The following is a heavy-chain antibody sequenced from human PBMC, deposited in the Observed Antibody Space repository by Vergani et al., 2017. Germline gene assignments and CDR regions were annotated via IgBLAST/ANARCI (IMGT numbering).Heavy chain of an antibody. J-gene: IGHJ6*03. CDR3: ASLGADSSSDFYYYYMDV. Sequence: EVQLVESGGGLVKPGGSLRLSCAASGFTFSSYSMNWVRQAPGKGLEWVSSISRSSSYIYYADSVKGRFTISRDNAKNSLYLQMNSLRAEDTAVYYCASLGADSSSDFYYYYMDVWGKGTTVTVSS. V-gene: IGHV3-21*01. CDR2: ISRSSSYI. D-gene: IGHD6-6*01. CDR1: GFTFSSYS.